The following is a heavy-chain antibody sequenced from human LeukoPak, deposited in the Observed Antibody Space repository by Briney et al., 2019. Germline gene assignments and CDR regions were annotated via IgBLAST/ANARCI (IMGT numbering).Heavy chain of an antibody. CDR3: AREAAYSGWYDY. CDR1: GGTFSSYA. D-gene: IGHD6-19*01. J-gene: IGHJ4*02. V-gene: IGHV1-69*05. CDR2: IIPIFGTA. Sequence: PGSSVKVSCKASGGTFSSYAISWVRQAPGQGLEWMGGIIPIFGTANYAQKFQGRVTITRDTSASTAYMELSSLRSEDTAVYYCAREAAYSGWYDYWGQGTLVTVSS.